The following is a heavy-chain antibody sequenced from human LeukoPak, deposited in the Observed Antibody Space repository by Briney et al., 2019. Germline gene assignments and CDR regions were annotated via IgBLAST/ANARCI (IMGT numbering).Heavy chain of an antibody. J-gene: IGHJ3*02. CDR3: ARDEAGELYRDDAFDI. V-gene: IGHV3-21*01. CDR2: ISSSSSYI. Sequence: GGSLRLSCAASGFTFSSYNMNWVRQAPGKGLEWVSSISSSSSYIYYADSVKGRFTISRDNAKNSLYLQMNSLRAEDTAMYYCARDEAGELYRDDAFDIWGQGTMVTVSS. D-gene: IGHD1-26*01. CDR1: GFTFSSYN.